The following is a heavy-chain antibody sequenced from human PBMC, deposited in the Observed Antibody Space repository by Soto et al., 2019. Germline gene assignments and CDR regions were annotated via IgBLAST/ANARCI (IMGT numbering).Heavy chain of an antibody. CDR3: ARDVLTAVAGSVNWFDP. J-gene: IGHJ5*02. V-gene: IGHV3-33*01. CDR2: IWYDGTKK. CDR1: GFSLRTYG. D-gene: IGHD6-19*01. Sequence: QVQLVESGGGVVQSGRSLTLSCAAYGFSLRTYGMHWLRRAPGKGLAWVAFIWYDGTKKFYANSVKGRSTISKDNSNNMLYLQMSGLRVEDTAVYYCARDVLTAVAGSVNWFDPWGQGTLVTVSS.